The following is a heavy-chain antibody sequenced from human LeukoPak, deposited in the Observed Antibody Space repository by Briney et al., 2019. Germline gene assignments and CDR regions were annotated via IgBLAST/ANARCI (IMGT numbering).Heavy chain of an antibody. CDR1: GYTFTSYG. D-gene: IGHD2-2*01. CDR3: ARLIGYCSSTSCDTRIHFDY. J-gene: IGHJ4*02. V-gene: IGHV1-18*01. CDR2: ISAYNGNT. Sequence: ASVKLSCKASGYTFTSYGISWVRQAPGQGLEWMGWISAYNGNTNYAQKLQGRVTMTTDTSTSTAYMELRSLRSDDTAVYYCARLIGYCSSTSCDTRIHFDYWGRGTLVTVSS.